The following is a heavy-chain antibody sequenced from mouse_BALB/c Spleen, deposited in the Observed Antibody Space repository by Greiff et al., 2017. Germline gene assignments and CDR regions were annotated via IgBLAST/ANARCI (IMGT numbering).Heavy chain of an antibody. J-gene: IGHJ3*01. CDR2: IWSGGST. CDR1: GFTLTSYG. CDR3: AKHGYYDEWPWFAY. Sequence: QVQLKESGPGLVQPSQSLSITCTASGFTLTSYGVNWVRQTPGKGLEWLGVIWSGGSTDYNAAFISRLSITKDTSKSHVFLKMNSLQANDTAMYYCAKHGYYDEWPWFAYWGQGTLVTVSA. V-gene: IGHV2-2*02. D-gene: IGHD2-4*01.